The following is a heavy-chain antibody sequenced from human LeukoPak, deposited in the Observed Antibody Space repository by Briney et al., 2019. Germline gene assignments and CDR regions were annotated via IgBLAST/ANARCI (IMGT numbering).Heavy chain of an antibody. CDR2: IYYSGST. V-gene: IGHV4-59*01. CDR3: ARVSMTTVVTLDY. D-gene: IGHD4-23*01. CDR1: GGSISSYY. J-gene: IGHJ4*02. Sequence: PSETLSLTCTVSGGSISSYYWSWIRQPPGKGLEWIGYIYYSGSTNYNPSLKSQVTISVDTSKNQFSLKLSSVTAADTAVYYCARVSMTTVVTLDYWGQGTLVTVSS.